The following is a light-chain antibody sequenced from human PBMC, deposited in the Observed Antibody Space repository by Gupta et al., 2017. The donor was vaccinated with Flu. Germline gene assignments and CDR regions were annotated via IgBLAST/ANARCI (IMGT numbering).Light chain of an antibody. CDR3: VLYMGGGSWV. Sequence: QTVVPQEPSFSVSPGGPVTLTCCLNSGPVSTTHYATWYQQTPGQAPRTLIYNTNTRSPGIPDRFSGSIIGNKAALTITGAQADDESDFYCVLYMGGGSWVCGGGTKVTVL. J-gene: IGLJ3*02. CDR1: SGPVSTTHY. V-gene: IGLV8-61*01. CDR2: NTN.